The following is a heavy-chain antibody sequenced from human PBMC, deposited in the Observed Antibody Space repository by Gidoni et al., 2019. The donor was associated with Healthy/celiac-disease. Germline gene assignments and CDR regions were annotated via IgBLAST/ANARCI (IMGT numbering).Heavy chain of an antibody. CDR2: IYYSGST. CDR1: GGSMSSSSYY. J-gene: IGHJ6*02. D-gene: IGHD6-25*01. Sequence: QLQLHESGPGLVNPSETLSLTCTGSGGSMSSSSYYWGWFRQPPGKGLEWIGSIYYSGSTYYNPSLKSRVTISVDTAKNQFSLKLSSVTAADTAVYYCARQSPYIAAVVGMDVWGQGTTVTVSS. CDR3: ARQSPYIAAVVGMDV. V-gene: IGHV4-39*01.